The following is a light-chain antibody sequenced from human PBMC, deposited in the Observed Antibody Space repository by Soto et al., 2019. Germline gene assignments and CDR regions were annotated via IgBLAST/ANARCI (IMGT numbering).Light chain of an antibody. Sequence: DIEMTQSPSTLSASVGDRVTITCRASQTIRRWLAWYQQRPGKAPKVLIYDASTLESGVPARFSGSGSETEFTLTISSLQPEDSATYYCRHYNSDPWTFGQGTNVDIK. CDR3: RHYNSDPWT. CDR2: DAS. J-gene: IGKJ1*01. CDR1: QTIRRW. V-gene: IGKV1-5*01.